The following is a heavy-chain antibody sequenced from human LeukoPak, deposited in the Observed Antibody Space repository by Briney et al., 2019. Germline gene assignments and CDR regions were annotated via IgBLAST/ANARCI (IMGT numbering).Heavy chain of an antibody. CDR1: GFTFSSYW. J-gene: IGHJ4*02. Sequence: GGSLRLSCAVSGFTFSSYWMHWVRQAPGKGLVWVSRIDRDGSRINYADSVKGRFTISRDNGKNTLFLQMNSLRAEDAAVYYCVRGNDYGGPHYWGQGTLVTVSP. CDR2: IDRDGSRI. V-gene: IGHV3-74*01. D-gene: IGHD4-23*01. CDR3: VRGNDYGGPHY.